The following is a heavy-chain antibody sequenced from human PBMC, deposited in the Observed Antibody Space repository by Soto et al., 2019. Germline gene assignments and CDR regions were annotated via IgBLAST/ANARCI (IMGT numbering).Heavy chain of an antibody. D-gene: IGHD2-2*01. CDR1: GGTFSSYA. V-gene: IGHV1-69*13. J-gene: IGHJ6*02. CDR3: ARGTRDCSTTSCYSPQGYYRHDMDV. CDR2: IIPMFGSA. Sequence: ASVKVSCKASGGTFSSYAISWVRQAPGQGLEWMGGIIPMFGSATYVQKFRGRVTITADESTSTSYMDLSSLRSEDSAVYYCARGTRDCSTTSCYSPQGYYRHDMDVWGPGTTVTVSS.